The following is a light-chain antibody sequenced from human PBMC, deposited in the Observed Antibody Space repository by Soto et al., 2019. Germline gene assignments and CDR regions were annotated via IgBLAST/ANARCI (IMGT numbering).Light chain of an antibody. J-gene: IGKJ4*01. CDR3: QQYAHSPLT. Sequence: ETVLTQSPGTLSLSPGASANLSCRASQNIDKNYLAWFQHKPGQAPSLLIYDASMRATGVPDRFSGSGSGTDFTLTVSRLEPEDFAVFYCQQYAHSPLTFGGGTKVDIK. CDR1: QNIDKNY. CDR2: DAS. V-gene: IGKV3-20*01.